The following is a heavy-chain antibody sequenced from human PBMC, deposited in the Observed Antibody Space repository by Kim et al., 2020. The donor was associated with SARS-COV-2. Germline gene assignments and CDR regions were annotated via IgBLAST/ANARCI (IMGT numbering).Heavy chain of an antibody. Sequence: GGSLRLSCAASGFTFSSYAMHWVRQAPGKGLEWVAVISYDGSNKYYADSVKGRFTISRDNSKNTLYLQMNSLRAEDTAVYYCARDAVLLWFGESHSYNW. CDR1: GFTFSSYA. V-gene: IGHV3-30*04. D-gene: IGHD3-10*01. J-gene: IGHJ5*01. CDR2: ISYDGSNK. CDR3: ARDAVLLWFGESHSYNW.